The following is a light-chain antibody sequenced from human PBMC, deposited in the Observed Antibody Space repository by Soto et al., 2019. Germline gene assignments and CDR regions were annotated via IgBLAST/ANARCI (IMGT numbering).Light chain of an antibody. V-gene: IGLV2-14*01. Sequence: QSALTQPPSASGSPGQSVIISCTGTSSDVGGYNFVSWFQQHPGKAPKLMIYEVSNRPSGVSNRFSGSKSGNTASLTISGLQAEDEADYYCSSYTSSSTYVFGTGTKVTVL. CDR2: EVS. CDR3: SSYTSSSTYV. CDR1: SSDVGGYNF. J-gene: IGLJ1*01.